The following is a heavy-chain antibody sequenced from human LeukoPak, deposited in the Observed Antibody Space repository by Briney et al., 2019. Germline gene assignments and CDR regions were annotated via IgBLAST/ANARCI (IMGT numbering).Heavy chain of an antibody. J-gene: IGHJ6*02. D-gene: IGHD2/OR15-2a*01. CDR3: ARDGLLSGVSIYYYYGMDV. Sequence: ASVKVSCKASGGTFSSYAISWVRQAPGQGLEWMGRISAYNGNTNYAQKLQGRVTMTTDTSTSTAYMELRSLRSDDTAVYYCARDGLLSGVSIYYYYGMDVWGQGTTVTVSS. V-gene: IGHV1-18*01. CDR1: GGTFSSYA. CDR2: ISAYNGNT.